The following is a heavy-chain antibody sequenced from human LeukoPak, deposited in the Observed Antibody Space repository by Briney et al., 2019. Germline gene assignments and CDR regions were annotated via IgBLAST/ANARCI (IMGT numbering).Heavy chain of an antibody. J-gene: IGHJ4*02. CDR2: IYYSGNT. D-gene: IGHD5-24*01. V-gene: IGHV4-39*01. Sequence: PSETLSLTCSVSGGSITSTSYYWAWIRQPPGKGLEWIGTIYYSGNTYDNPSLKSRVTISVDTSKNQFSLKLNSVTAADTAVYYCARHRSKWLQSSFDYWGQGTLVTVSS. CDR3: ARHRSKWLQSSFDY. CDR1: GGSITSTSYY.